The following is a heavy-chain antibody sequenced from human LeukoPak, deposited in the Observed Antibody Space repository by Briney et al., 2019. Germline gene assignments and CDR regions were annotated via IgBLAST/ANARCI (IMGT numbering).Heavy chain of an antibody. Sequence: SETLSLTCTVSGGSISSYYWSWIRQPPGKGLEWIGYIDYSGSTNYNPSLKCRVTISVDTSKNRLSLKLSSVTAADTAVYYCARVGLYGDYATWGQGTLVTVSS. CDR2: IDYSGST. CDR3: ARVGLYGDYAT. J-gene: IGHJ4*02. D-gene: IGHD4-17*01. V-gene: IGHV4-59*01. CDR1: GGSISSYY.